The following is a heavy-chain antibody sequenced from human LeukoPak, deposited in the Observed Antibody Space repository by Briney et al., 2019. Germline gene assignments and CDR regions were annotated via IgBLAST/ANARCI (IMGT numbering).Heavy chain of an antibody. CDR1: GGSFSCYY. J-gene: IGHJ4*02. D-gene: IGHD3-10*01. Sequence: SETLSLTCAVYGGSFSCYYWSWIRQPPGKGLEWIGEIDHSGSTNYNPSLKSRVTISVDTSKNQFSLKLSSVTAADTAVYYCAREAARGYSGSGSYYLAASGVYGYWGQGTLVTVSS. CDR2: IDHSGST. CDR3: AREAARGYSGSGSYYLAASGVYGY. V-gene: IGHV4-34*01.